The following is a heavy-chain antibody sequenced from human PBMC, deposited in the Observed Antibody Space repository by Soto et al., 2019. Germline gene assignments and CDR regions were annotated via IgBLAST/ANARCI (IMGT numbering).Heavy chain of an antibody. CDR3: ARGDCSSTSCGIVGY. CDR2: ISSSGSTI. Sequence: EVQLVESGGGLVQPGGSLRLSCAASGFTFSSYEMNWVRQAPGKGLEWVSYISSSGSTIYYADSVKGRFTISRDNAKNSLYLQMNSLRAEDTAVYYCARGDCSSTSCGIVGYWGQGTLVTVSS. D-gene: IGHD2-2*01. CDR1: GFTFSSYE. J-gene: IGHJ4*02. V-gene: IGHV3-48*03.